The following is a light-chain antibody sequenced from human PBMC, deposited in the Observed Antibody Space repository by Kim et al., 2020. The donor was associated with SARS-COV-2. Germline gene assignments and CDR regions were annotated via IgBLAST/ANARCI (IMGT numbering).Light chain of an antibody. CDR3: NSRDSSGNHLVV. J-gene: IGLJ2*01. V-gene: IGLV3-19*01. CDR1: SLRSYY. Sequence: LGQTVRRTCQGNSLRSYYASWYQQKPGQAPILVIYGKNNRPSGIPDRFSGSSSGNTASLTITGAQAEDEADYYCNSRDSSGNHLVVFGGGTQLTVL. CDR2: GKN.